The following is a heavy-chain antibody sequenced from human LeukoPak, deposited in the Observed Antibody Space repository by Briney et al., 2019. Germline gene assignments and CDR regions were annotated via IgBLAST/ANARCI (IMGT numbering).Heavy chain of an antibody. CDR3: ARGYPLSTTAAGTYFQH. CDR2: INPNSGGT. V-gene: IGHV1-2*02. D-gene: IGHD6-13*01. CDR1: GYSFTGYY. J-gene: IGHJ1*01. Sequence: ASVKVSFKASGYSFTGYYMHWVRQAPGQGLEWMGWINPNSGGTNYAQNFQGRVTMTRDPSISTAYMELSRLRSDDTAVYYCARGYPLSTTAAGTYFQHWGQGTLVTVSS.